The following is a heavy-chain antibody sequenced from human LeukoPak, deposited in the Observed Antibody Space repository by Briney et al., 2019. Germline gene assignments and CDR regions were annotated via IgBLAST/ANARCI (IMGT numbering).Heavy chain of an antibody. Sequence: GGSLRLSCAASGFTVSSSYMSWVRQAPGKGLECVSVIYSGDYTYYADSVKGRFTISRDNSKNTLYLQMNSLRAEDTAVYYCAKDCGGDCYHYFDYWGQGTLVTVSS. D-gene: IGHD2-21*02. CDR3: AKDCGGDCYHYFDY. CDR1: GFTVSSSY. V-gene: IGHV3-53*01. J-gene: IGHJ4*02. CDR2: IYSGDYT.